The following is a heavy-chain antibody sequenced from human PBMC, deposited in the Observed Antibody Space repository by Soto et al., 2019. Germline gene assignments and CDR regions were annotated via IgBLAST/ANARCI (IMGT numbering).Heavy chain of an antibody. Sequence: EAQLVESGGGLIQPGGSLRLSCAASGFTVSSDHMSWVRQAPGQGLEWVAGFYGDGATSYAGSAKGRFTISRDNSKNTLSLQMNRLRAEDTAHYYCVRLSGGPRYWGQGTLVTVSS. CDR1: GFTVSSDH. CDR2: FYGDGAT. D-gene: IGHD3-10*01. V-gene: IGHV3-53*01. CDR3: VRLSGGPRY. J-gene: IGHJ4*02.